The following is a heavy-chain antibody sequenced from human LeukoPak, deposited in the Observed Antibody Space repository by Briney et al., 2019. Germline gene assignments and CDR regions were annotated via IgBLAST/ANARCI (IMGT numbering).Heavy chain of an antibody. CDR3: ARAPGGFHGDYSPIAY. Sequence: GGSLRLSCAASGFTFSSYDMHWVRQAPGKGLQWLALTSDDGSAKYYADSVKGRFTISRDNSQNTLYLQMNSLRADETAIYYCARAPGGFHGDYSPIAYWGQGTLVTVSS. J-gene: IGHJ4*02. CDR2: TSDDGSAK. CDR1: GFTFSSYD. V-gene: IGHV3-30-3*01. D-gene: IGHD4-17*01.